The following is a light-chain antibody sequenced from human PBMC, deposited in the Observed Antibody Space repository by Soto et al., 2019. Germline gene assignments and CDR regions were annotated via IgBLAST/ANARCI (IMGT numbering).Light chain of an antibody. J-gene: IGKJ4*01. CDR3: QKYNNWPPLT. CDR1: QSVSSN. CDR2: GAS. V-gene: IGKV3-15*01. Sequence: EIVMTQSPATLSVSPGERATLSCRASQSVSSNLAWYQQKPGQAPRLLIYGASTRATGIPARFSGSGSGTEFTLTISSLQPEDFAVYYCQKYNNWPPLTFGGGTKVEIK.